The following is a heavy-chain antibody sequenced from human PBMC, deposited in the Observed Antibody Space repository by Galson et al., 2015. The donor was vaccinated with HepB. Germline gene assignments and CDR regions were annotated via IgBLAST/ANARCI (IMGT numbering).Heavy chain of an antibody. CDR1: GGSISSSSYY. D-gene: IGHD6-13*01. V-gene: IGHV4-39*01. Sequence: SETLSLTCTVSGGSISSSSYYWGWIRQPPGKGLEWIGSIYYSGSTYYNPSLKSRVTISVDTSKNQFSLKLSSVTAADTAVYYCASGVGAAAGSRFDYWGQGSLVTVSS. J-gene: IGHJ4*02. CDR3: ASGVGAAAGSRFDY. CDR2: IYYSGST.